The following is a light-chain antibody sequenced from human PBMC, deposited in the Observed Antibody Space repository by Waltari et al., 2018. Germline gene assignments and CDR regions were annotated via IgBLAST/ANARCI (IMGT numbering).Light chain of an antibody. CDR1: ESISKY. J-gene: IGKJ4*01. CDR3: HQTDSVPRT. V-gene: IGKV1-39*01. CDR2: AAS. Sequence: DVQMTQSPSSLSASVGASVTITCRATESISKYLNWYQHKPGTAPKLLIYAASNLQRRVPTRFRGSRSRTEFTVTITNLQPEDSATYYCHQTDSVPRTFGGGTKVEIK.